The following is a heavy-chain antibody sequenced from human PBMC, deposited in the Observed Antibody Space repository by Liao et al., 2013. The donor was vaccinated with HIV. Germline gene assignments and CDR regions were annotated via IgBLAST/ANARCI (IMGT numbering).Heavy chain of an antibody. J-gene: IGHJ4*03. CDR1: GDSLSSYY. CDR2: IFYSGSAA. D-gene: IGHD4-17*01. V-gene: IGHV4-59*13. Sequence: QVQLQESGPGLVKPSETLSLTCTVSGDSLSSYYWSWIRQSPGKGLESIGYIFYSGSAANYNPSLKSRVTISVDTSKNQFSLILSSVTAADTAVYYCARAIDGDYFDQWGRGSPWSPSPQ. CDR3: ARAIDGDYFDQ.